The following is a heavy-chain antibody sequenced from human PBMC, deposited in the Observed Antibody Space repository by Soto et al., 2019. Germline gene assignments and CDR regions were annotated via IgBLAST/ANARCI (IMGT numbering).Heavy chain of an antibody. V-gene: IGHV4-34*01. J-gene: IGHJ4*02. CDR2: INHSGST. D-gene: IGHD6-13*01. CDR1: GGSFSGYY. CDR3: ARVSIAAAGRSDY. Sequence: SETLSLTCAVYGGSFSGYYWSWIRQPPGKGLEWIGEINHSGSTNYNPSLKSRVTISVDTSKNQFSLKLSSVTAADTAVYYCARVSIAAAGRSDYWGQGTLVTVSS.